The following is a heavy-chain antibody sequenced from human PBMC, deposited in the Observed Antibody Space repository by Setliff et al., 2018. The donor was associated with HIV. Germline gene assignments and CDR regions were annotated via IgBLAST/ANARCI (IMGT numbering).Heavy chain of an antibody. CDR1: GGSISGNYY. CDR2: FYYRGTT. Sequence: PSETLSLTCTVTGGSISGNYYWTWIRQHPGKGLEWIGYFYYRGTTYYTPSLKSRVTISVDSSKNQFSLKLTSVTAADTAVYYCGSIMVGGAMSYSYYYMDVWGKGTTVTVSS. D-gene: IGHD3-16*01. V-gene: IGHV4-31*03. J-gene: IGHJ6*03. CDR3: GSIMVGGAMSYSYYYMDV.